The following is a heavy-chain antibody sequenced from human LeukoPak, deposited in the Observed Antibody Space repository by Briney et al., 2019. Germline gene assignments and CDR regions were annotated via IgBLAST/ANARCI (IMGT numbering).Heavy chain of an antibody. D-gene: IGHD1-26*01. J-gene: IGHJ4*02. CDR1: GYTLTELS. Sequence: GASVKVSCKVSGYTLTELSMHWVRQAPGKGLEWMGGFDPEDGETIYAQKFQGRVTMTEDTSTDTAYMELSSLRSEDTAVYYCATGFLQGATTRYWGQGTLVTVSS. V-gene: IGHV1-24*01. CDR2: FDPEDGET. CDR3: ATGFLQGATTRY.